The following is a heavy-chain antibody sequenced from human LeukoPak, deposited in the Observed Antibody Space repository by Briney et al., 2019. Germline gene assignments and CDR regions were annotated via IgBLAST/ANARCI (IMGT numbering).Heavy chain of an antibody. CDR2: ISSSSSYT. D-gene: IGHD3-10*01. Sequence: PGGSLRLSCAASRFTFSDYYMSWIRQAPGKGLEWVSYISSSSSYTNYADSVKGRFTVSRDNSKNTLYLQMNSLSAEDTAVYYCARGLSASGLHYDCWGQGTLVTVSS. J-gene: IGHJ4*02. V-gene: IGHV3-11*05. CDR1: RFTFSDYY. CDR3: ARGLSASGLHYDC.